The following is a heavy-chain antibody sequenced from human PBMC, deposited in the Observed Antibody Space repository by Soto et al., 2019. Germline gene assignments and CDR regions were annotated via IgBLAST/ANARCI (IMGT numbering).Heavy chain of an antibody. CDR3: ARDRDPFDY. CDR1: GYAFTGCY. V-gene: IGHV1-2*02. Sequence: ASVKVSWKASGYAFTGCYRHWVRQAPGQGLEWMGWINPNSGGTNYAQKFQGRVTMTRDTSISTAYMELSRLRSDDTAVYYCARDRDPFDYWGQGTLVTVSS. CDR2: INPNSGGT. D-gene: IGHD2-21*01. J-gene: IGHJ4*02.